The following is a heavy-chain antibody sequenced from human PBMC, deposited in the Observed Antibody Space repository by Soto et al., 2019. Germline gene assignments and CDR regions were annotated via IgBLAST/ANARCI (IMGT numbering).Heavy chain of an antibody. D-gene: IGHD2-15*01. Sequence: GASVKVSCKASGGTFSSYTISWVRKAPGQGLEWMGRIIPILGIANYAQKSQGRVTMTADKSTSTAYMELRSLRSEDTAVYYCASSRDIVVVVAATTNDAFDIWGQGTMVTVSS. V-gene: IGHV1-69*02. CDR1: GGTFSSYT. CDR3: ASSRDIVVVVAATTNDAFDI. CDR2: IIPILGIA. J-gene: IGHJ3*02.